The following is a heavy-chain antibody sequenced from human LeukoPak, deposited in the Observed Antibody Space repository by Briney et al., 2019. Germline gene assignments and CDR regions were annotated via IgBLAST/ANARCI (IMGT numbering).Heavy chain of an antibody. J-gene: IGHJ4*02. CDR2: INPSGGST. CDR1: RYTFTSYY. D-gene: IGHD3-22*01. Sequence: ASVKVSCKGSRYTFTSYYMHWVRQAPGQGLEWMGIINPSGGSTSYAQKFQGRVTMTRDTSTSTAYMELRSLRPDDTAVYYCARGGGYYDSSGYYYWGQGTLVTVSS. V-gene: IGHV1-46*01. CDR3: ARGGGYYDSSGYYY.